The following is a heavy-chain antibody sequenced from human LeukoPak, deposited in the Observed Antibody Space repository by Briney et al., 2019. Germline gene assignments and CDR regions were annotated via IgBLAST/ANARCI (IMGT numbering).Heavy chain of an antibody. D-gene: IGHD3-9*01. CDR3: AKAKGDLNYDILTGAQDY. V-gene: IGHV3-23*01. Sequence: PGGSLRLSCAASGFTFSSYAMSWVRQAPGKGLEWVSAISGSGGSTYYADSVKGRFTISRDNSKNTLYLQMNSLRAEDTAVYYCAKAKGDLNYDILTGAQDYWGQGTLVTVSS. CDR2: ISGSGGST. J-gene: IGHJ4*02. CDR1: GFTFSSYA.